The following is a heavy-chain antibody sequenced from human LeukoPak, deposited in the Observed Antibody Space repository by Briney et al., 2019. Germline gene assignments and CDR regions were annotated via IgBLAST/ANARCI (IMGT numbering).Heavy chain of an antibody. Sequence: ASVMVSCKASGYTFTGYYIHWVRQAPGRGLEWMGWNNPNTGGTKYAQKFQGRVTMTRDTSISTAYMELNSLRSDDKAVYYCARYCSTATCSEGDVYWGQGTLVTVSS. V-gene: IGHV1-2*02. D-gene: IGHD2-2*01. CDR3: ARYCSTATCSEGDVY. J-gene: IGHJ4*02. CDR1: GYTFTGYY. CDR2: NNPNTGGT.